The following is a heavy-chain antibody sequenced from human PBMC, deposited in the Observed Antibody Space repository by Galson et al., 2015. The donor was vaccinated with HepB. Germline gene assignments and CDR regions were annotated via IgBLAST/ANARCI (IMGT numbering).Heavy chain of an antibody. Sequence: SLRLSCAASGFTFSGYAMHWVRQAPGKGLEWVAVISYDGSNKYYADSVKGRFTISRDNSKNTLYLQMNSLRAEDTAVYYCARGRLAGLYYFDYWGQGTLVTVSS. CDR3: ARGRLAGLYYFDY. V-gene: IGHV3-30-3*01. J-gene: IGHJ4*02. CDR2: ISYDGSNK. D-gene: IGHD3-16*01. CDR1: GFTFSGYA.